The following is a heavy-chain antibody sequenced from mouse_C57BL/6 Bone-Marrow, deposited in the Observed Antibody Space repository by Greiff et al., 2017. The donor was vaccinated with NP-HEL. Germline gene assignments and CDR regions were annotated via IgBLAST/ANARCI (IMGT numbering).Heavy chain of an antibody. CDR3: ARLHFFYAMDY. CDR1: GYTFTNYW. Sequence: QVHVKQSGAELVRPGTSVKMSCKASGYTFTNYWIGWAKQRPGHGLEWIGDIYPGGGYTTYNEKFKGKATLTADKSSSTAYMQSSSLTSEDSAIYYCARLHFFYAMDYWGQGTSVTVSS. V-gene: IGHV1-63*01. J-gene: IGHJ4*01. CDR2: IYPGGGYT.